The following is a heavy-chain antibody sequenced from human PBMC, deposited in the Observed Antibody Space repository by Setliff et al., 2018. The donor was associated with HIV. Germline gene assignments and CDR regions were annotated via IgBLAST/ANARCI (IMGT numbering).Heavy chain of an antibody. CDR3: ARDQPQDYDSLTGYYTGRYFDY. D-gene: IGHD3-9*01. CDR1: GDSITTHY. J-gene: IGHJ4*02. Sequence: KASETLSLTCIVSGDSITTHYWSWIRQPPGKGLEWIGYIFNYGSPNYSPSLKSRVTILLDTSKNQFSLRLSSVTAADTAVYYCARDQPQDYDSLTGYYTGRYFDYWGRGTLVTAPQ. V-gene: IGHV4-59*11. CDR2: IFNYGSP.